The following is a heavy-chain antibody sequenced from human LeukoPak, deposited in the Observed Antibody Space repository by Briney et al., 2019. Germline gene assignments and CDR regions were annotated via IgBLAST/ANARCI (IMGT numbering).Heavy chain of an antibody. J-gene: IGHJ4*02. V-gene: IGHV3-30*02. CDR1: GFTFSSYG. CDR3: ARDRYYDYVWGSYRMVY. Sequence: GGSLRLSCAASGFTFSSYGMHWVRQAPGKGLEWVAFIRYDGSNKYYADSVKGRFTISRDNSKNTLYLQMNSLRAEDTAVYYCARDRYYDYVWGSYRMVYWGQGTLVTVSS. D-gene: IGHD3-16*02. CDR2: IRYDGSNK.